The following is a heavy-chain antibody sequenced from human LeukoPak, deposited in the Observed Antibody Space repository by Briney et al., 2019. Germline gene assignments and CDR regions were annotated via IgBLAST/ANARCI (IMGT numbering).Heavy chain of an antibody. Sequence: GASVQVSCKASGYTFTSYDINWVRQATGQGLEWMGWINPNSGNTGYAQKLQGRVTITRNTSISTAYTELSSLRSEDTAVYYCARGRTGYCSGGSCYDGSAYWGQGTLVTVSS. V-gene: IGHV1-8*03. CDR2: INPNSGNT. J-gene: IGHJ4*02. CDR3: ARGRTGYCSGGSCYDGSAY. CDR1: GYTFTSYD. D-gene: IGHD2-15*01.